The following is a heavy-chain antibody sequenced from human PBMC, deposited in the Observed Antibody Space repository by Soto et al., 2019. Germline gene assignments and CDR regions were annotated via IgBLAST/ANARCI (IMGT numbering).Heavy chain of an antibody. CDR3: ANALRGVPIRPVPSGYYGMDI. CDR2: ISYDGSNK. J-gene: IGHJ6*02. CDR1: GFTFSSYG. D-gene: IGHD2-2*02. V-gene: IGHV3-30*18. Sequence: QVQLVESGGGVVQPGRSLRLSCAASGFTFSSYGMHWVRQAPGKGLEWVAVISYDGSNKYYADSVQGRFTISRVNSKNTLHLQMNRLSAEDTAVYYCANALRGVPIRPVPSGYYGMDIWGQGTPVTLSS.